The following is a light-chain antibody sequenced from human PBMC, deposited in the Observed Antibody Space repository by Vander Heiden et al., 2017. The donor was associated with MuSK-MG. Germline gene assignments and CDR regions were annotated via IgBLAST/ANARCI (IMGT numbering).Light chain of an antibody. V-gene: IGKV1-39*01. CDR2: ASS. Sequence: DIQMTQSPSSLSASVRDRVTITRRASQSISSYLNWYQQKPGKAPKLLIYASSSWQRGVPSRYSGSGYGKDFTLTISSRQPEDFESYYCQRTDGNPLITFGHATKVDIK. J-gene: IGKJ3*01. CDR1: QSISSY. CDR3: QRTDGNPLIT.